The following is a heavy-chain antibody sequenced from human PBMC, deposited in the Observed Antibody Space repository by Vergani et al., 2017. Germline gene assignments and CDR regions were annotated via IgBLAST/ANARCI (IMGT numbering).Heavy chain of an antibody. CDR3: ARSPWSGYVDY. J-gene: IGHJ4*02. V-gene: IGHV1-69*01. Sequence: QVQLVKSGAEVKKPGSSVKVSCKASGGTFSSYAISWVRQAPGQGLEWMGGIIPRLGTANYEQKFQGRVTITADESTSTAYMELSSLRSEDTAVYYCARSPWSGYVDYWGQGTLVTVSS. CDR1: GGTFSSYA. D-gene: IGHD3-3*01. CDR2: IIPRLGTA.